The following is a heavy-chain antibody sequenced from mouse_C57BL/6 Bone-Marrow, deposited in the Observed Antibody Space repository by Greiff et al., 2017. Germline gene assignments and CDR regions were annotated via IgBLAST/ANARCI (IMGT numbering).Heavy chain of an antibody. D-gene: IGHD2-4*01. CDR1: GFSFNTYA. V-gene: IGHV10-1*01. J-gene: IGHJ3*01. CDR2: IRSKSNNYAT. CDR3: VRHDDYRFAY. Sequence: EVNVVESGGGLVQPKGSLKLSCAASGFSFNTYAMNWVRQAPGKGLEWVARIRSKSNNYATYYADSVKDRFTISRDDSESMLYLQMNNLKTEDTAMYYCVRHDDYRFAYWGQGTLVTVSA.